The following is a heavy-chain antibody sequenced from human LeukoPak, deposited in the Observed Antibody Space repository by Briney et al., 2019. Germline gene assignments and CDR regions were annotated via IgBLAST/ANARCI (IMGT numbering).Heavy chain of an antibody. CDR1: GFPFSGNA. Sequence: PGGSLRLSCTASGFPFSGNAMHWFRQAPGKGLEWVAIIFYDGGNKYYADAVKGRFTISRDNAKNTLYLQMDNVTVEDTAVYYCAREEEWELPDYWGQGTLVTVSS. D-gene: IGHD1-26*01. CDR2: IFYDGGNK. V-gene: IGHV3-30-3*01. J-gene: IGHJ4*02. CDR3: AREEEWELPDY.